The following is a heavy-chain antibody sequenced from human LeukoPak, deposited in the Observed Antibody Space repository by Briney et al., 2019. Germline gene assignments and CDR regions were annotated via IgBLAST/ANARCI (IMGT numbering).Heavy chain of an antibody. V-gene: IGHV7-4-1*02. CDR3: ARVWDYDILTGSNFDY. CDR2: INTNTGNP. D-gene: IGHD3-9*01. J-gene: IGHJ4*02. CDR1: GHTFTSYA. Sequence: ASVKVSCKASGHTFTSYAMNWVRQAPGQGLEWMGWINTNTGNPTYAQGFTGRFVFSLDTSVSTAYLQISSLKAEDTAVYYCARVWDYDILTGSNFDYWGQGTLVTVSS.